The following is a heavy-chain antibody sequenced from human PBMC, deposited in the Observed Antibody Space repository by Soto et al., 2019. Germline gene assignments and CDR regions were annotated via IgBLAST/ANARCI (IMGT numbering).Heavy chain of an antibody. CDR1: GFSLTTSGVG. CDR2: IFWDDDK. Sequence: QITLKESGPTLVKPTQTLTLTCTFSGFSLTTSGVGVGWIRQPPGKALEWLALIFWDDDKRYSPSLKSRLTTTKDTPKNQVVLTMTNMDPVDTATYYCASSSGYRIFDCWGQGTLVTVSS. CDR3: ASSSGYRIFDC. J-gene: IGHJ4*02. D-gene: IGHD3-22*01. V-gene: IGHV2-5*02.